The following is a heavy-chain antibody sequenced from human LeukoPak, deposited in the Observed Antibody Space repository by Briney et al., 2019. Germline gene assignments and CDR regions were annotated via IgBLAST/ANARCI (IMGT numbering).Heavy chain of an antibody. V-gene: IGHV3-11*04. J-gene: IGHJ4*02. CDR1: GFTFSDYY. Sequence: GGSLRLSCAASGFTFSDYYMSWIRQAPGKGLERGSYISSSGSTIYYADSVKGRFTISRDNAKNSLYLQMNSLRAEDTAVYYCARDRNTYGVYLLGYWGQGTLVTVSS. CDR2: ISSSGSTI. CDR3: ARDRNTYGVYLLGY. D-gene: IGHD4-17*01.